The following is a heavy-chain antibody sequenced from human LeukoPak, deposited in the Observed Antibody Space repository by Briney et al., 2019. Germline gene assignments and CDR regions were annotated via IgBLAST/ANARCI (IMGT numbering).Heavy chain of an antibody. CDR2: MNPNSGDT. CDR1: GDTFTSYG. V-gene: IGHV1-8*02. CDR3: ARGPSYYDISGGAYFYYYMDV. Sequence: ASVKVSCKASGDTFTSYGISWVRQAPGQGLEWMGWMNPNSGDTGYAQKFQGRVTMTRSTSITTAYMALSSLRSEDTAVYYCARGPSYYDISGGAYFYYYMDVWGKGTTVTIS. J-gene: IGHJ6*03. D-gene: IGHD3-22*01.